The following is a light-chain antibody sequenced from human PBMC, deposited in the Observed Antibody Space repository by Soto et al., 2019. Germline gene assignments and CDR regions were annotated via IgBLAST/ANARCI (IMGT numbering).Light chain of an antibody. CDR1: QSINSD. CDR3: QQTYSTPIT. J-gene: IGKJ5*01. CDR2: GAS. Sequence: DIQMTQSPSSLSASVGDRVIITCRASQSINSDLNWYQQRPGKAPKLLIYGASSLQSGVPSRFSGSRAGTDVTLTISSLQPEDFATYYCQQTYSTPITFGEGTRLEIK. V-gene: IGKV1-39*01.